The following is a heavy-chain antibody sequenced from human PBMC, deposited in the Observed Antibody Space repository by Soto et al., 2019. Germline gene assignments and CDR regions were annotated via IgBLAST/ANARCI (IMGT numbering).Heavy chain of an antibody. CDR1: GGSISSYY. CDR3: ARDGHDYSNYVFDY. D-gene: IGHD4-4*01. CDR2: IYYSGST. V-gene: IGHV4-59*01. J-gene: IGHJ4*02. Sequence: PSETLSLTCTVSGGSISSYYWSWIRQPPGKGLEWIGYIYYSGSTNYNPSLKSRVTISVDTSKNQFSLKLSSVTAADTAVYYCARDGHDYSNYVFDYWGQGIPVTVS.